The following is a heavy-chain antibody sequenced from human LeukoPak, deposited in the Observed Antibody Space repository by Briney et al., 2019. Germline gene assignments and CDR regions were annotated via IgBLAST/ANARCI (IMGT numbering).Heavy chain of an antibody. CDR3: ARATTVVSFDY. CDR1: GYSFTDYW. D-gene: IGHD1-1*01. J-gene: IGHJ4*02. V-gene: IGHV5-10-1*01. Sequence: GESLKISCKASGYSFTDYWIVWVRQMPGKGLEWMGRIDPSDSYTGYSPSFQGHVTITADKSIRTAYMQWSSLKASDTAMYYCARATTVVSFDYWGQGALVTVSS. CDR2: IDPSDSYT.